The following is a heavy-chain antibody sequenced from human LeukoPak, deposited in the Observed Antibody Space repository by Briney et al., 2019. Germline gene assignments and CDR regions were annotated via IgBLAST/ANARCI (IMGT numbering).Heavy chain of an antibody. CDR2: ITTRSGST. V-gene: IGHV3-23*01. D-gene: IGHD6-19*01. J-gene: IGHJ4*02. CDR3: AKEVSWRVAGTMGLDY. CDR1: GFTVSSYA. Sequence: GGSLSLSCAASGFTVSSYAMSWVRQAPGEGLEWVSTITTRSGSTYYADSVKGRFTISRDNSKNTLYLQMNSLRAEDTAVYYCAKEVSWRVAGTMGLDYWGQGTLVTVSS.